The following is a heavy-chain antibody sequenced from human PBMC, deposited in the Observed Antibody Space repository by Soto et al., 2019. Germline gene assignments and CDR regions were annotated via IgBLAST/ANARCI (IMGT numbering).Heavy chain of an antibody. Sequence: XSVKVSCKASGYTFTSYGISWVRQAPGRGLEWMGWISAYNGNTNYAQKLQGRVTMTTDTSTSTAYMELRSLRSDDTAVYYCARALDYYGSGSYFSYYFDYWGQGTLVTVS. CDR2: ISAYNGNT. CDR1: GYTFTSYG. J-gene: IGHJ4*02. V-gene: IGHV1-18*01. CDR3: ARALDYYGSGSYFSYYFDY. D-gene: IGHD3-10*01.